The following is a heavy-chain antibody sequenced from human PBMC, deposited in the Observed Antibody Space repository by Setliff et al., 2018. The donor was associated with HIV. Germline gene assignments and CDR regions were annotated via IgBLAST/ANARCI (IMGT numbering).Heavy chain of an antibody. V-gene: IGHV1-69*13. CDR1: GGTFSSYA. CDR3: ARGGVYYYDSSGWSMDY. CDR2: IIPVFGTT. J-gene: IGHJ4*02. D-gene: IGHD3-22*01. Sequence: GASVKVSCKASGGTFSSYAISWVRQAPRQGLDWMGGIIPVFGTTNYAQKFQGRVTITADESTSTAYMELSSLRSEDTAVYYCARGGVYYYDSSGWSMDYWGQGTLVTVSS.